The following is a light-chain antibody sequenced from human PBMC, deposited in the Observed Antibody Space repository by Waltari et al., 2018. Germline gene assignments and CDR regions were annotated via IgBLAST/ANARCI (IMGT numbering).Light chain of an antibody. V-gene: IGLV3-1*01. J-gene: IGLJ3*02. CDR3: QALGTGAWV. CDR1: ILGNKY. Sequence: SYELTQPPSVSVSPGQTASITCSGDILGNKYASWYQQKPGQSPLLVIYQDTNRPSGIPDRFSGSKSGNAATLTIGGTQAMDEADYYCQALGTGAWVFGGGTKLTVL. CDR2: QDT.